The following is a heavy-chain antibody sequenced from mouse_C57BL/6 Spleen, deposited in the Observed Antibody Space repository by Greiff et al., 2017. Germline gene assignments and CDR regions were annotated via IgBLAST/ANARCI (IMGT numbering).Heavy chain of an antibody. J-gene: IGHJ2*01. Sequence: VQLKQSGPELVKPGASVKISCKASGYSFTGYYMNWVKQSPEKSLEWIGEINPSTGGTTYNQKFKAKATLTVDKSSSTAYMQLKSLTSEDSAVYYCARGGGTTVHLFDYWGQGTTLTVSS. D-gene: IGHD1-1*01. V-gene: IGHV1-42*01. CDR3: ARGGGTTVHLFDY. CDR1: GYSFTGYY. CDR2: INPSTGGT.